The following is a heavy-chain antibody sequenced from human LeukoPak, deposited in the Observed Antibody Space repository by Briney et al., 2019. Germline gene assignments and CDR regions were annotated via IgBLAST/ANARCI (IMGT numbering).Heavy chain of an antibody. D-gene: IGHD3-22*01. V-gene: IGHV3-74*01. Sequence: GGSLRLSCAASGFTFTSYWMHWVRQASGKGLVWVSRINSDGSSTSYADSVKGRFTISRDNAKNALSLQMNSLRAEDTAVYYCARNKPGADSSGYSSFHYYYYGMDVWGQGTTVTVSS. CDR2: INSDGSST. J-gene: IGHJ6*02. CDR1: GFTFTSYW. CDR3: ARNKPGADSSGYSSFHYYYYGMDV.